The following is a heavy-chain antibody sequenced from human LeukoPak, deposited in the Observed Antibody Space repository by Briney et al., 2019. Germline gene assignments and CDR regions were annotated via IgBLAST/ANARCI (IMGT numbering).Heavy chain of an antibody. CDR2: ISSSSSTI. J-gene: IGHJ4*02. V-gene: IGHV3-48*04. CDR3: ARDYYRTPGDY. CDR1: GFTFSSYS. Sequence: GGSLRLSCAASGFTFSSYSMNWVRQAPGKGLEWVSYISSSSSTIYYADSVKGRFTISRDNAKNSLYLQMNSLRAEDTAVYYCARDYYRTPGDYWGQGTLVTVSS. D-gene: IGHD3-10*01.